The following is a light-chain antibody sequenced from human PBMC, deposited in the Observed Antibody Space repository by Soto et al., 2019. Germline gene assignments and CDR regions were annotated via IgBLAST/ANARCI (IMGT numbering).Light chain of an antibody. J-gene: IGKJ3*01. Sequence: DTVLTQSPATLSLTPGERATLSCRASQSVAAKYLAWYQQKRGQAPRLLIYGASSRATGIPDRFSGSGSGTDFTLTISRLEPEDFTVYYCHDSATAPLTFGPGTKVAIK. CDR2: GAS. CDR1: QSVAAKY. CDR3: HDSATAPLT. V-gene: IGKV3-20*01.